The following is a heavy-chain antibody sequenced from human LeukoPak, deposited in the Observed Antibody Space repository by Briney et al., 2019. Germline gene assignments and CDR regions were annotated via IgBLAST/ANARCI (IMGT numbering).Heavy chain of an antibody. Sequence: GESLKISCKGSGYSFTTYWIGWVRQMPGKGLEWIGIIFPGDSDTTYSPSLQGQVTISADTSINTAYLQWSSLRASDTAMYYCATSESQTRFDYWGQGTPVTVSS. D-gene: IGHD1/OR15-1a*01. V-gene: IGHV5-51*01. CDR2: IFPGDSDT. CDR1: GYSFTTYW. CDR3: ATSESQTRFDY. J-gene: IGHJ4*02.